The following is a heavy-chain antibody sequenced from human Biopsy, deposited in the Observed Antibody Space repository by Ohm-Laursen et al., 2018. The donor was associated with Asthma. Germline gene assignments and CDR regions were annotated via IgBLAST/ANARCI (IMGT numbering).Heavy chain of an antibody. CDR2: VYWTGST. V-gene: IGHV4-59*07. Sequence: SDTLSLTCSVSGGSISSFYWSWIRQSPAKGLEWMGYVYWTGSTNYNPSLKSRITMSVDTSKNRMFLELTSVTAADTAIYYCVRALRNEQWLAPFDYWGQGKPVTVSS. D-gene: IGHD6-19*01. J-gene: IGHJ4*02. CDR1: GGSISSFY. CDR3: VRALRNEQWLAPFDY.